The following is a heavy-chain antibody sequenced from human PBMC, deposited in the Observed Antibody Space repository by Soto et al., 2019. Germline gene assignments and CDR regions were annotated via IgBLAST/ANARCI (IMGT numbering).Heavy chain of an antibody. Sequence: QVQLVESGRGEVQPGRTLRLSCAASGFTFSSYAMHWVRQAPGKGLEWVAVISYDGSNKYYADSVKGRFTISRDNSKNTLSLQMNSLRPEDTAVYYCARDIAPGSGAYVGLEYWGQGTLVTVSS. V-gene: IGHV3-30-3*01. J-gene: IGHJ4*02. CDR3: ARDIAPGSGAYVGLEY. CDR1: GFTFSSYA. CDR2: ISYDGSNK. D-gene: IGHD6-19*01.